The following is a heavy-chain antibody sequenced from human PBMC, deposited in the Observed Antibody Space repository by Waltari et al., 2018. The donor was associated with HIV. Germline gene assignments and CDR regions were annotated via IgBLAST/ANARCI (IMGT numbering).Heavy chain of an antibody. V-gene: IGHV3-23*01. CDR1: GYKFEDYT. CDR2: ISVSGRST. D-gene: IGHD3-10*01. CDR3: VAGRFWDYFDY. Sequence: EVQLLESGGGLVQPGGSLGLSCVASGYKFEDYTLSWVRQAPGMGLQWVSAISVSGRSTYLADSVKGRFTISRDNSRNTVNLQMNSLRVDDTAVYYCVAGRFWDYFDYWGQGILVPVSS. J-gene: IGHJ4*02.